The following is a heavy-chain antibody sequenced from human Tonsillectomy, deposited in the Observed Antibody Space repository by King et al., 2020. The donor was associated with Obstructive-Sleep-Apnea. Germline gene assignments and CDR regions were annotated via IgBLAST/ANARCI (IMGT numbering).Heavy chain of an antibody. CDR1: GYTFTSYY. Sequence: VQLVESGAEVKKPGASVKVSCKASGYTFTSYYMYWVRQAPGQGLEWMGIINTSGGSTSYAQKFQGRVTMTRDTSTSTVYMELSSLRSEDTAVYYCALVIIGGTWFDPWGQGTLVTVSS. CDR3: ALVIIGGTWFDP. D-gene: IGHD3-9*01. CDR2: INTSGGST. V-gene: IGHV1-46*03. J-gene: IGHJ5*02.